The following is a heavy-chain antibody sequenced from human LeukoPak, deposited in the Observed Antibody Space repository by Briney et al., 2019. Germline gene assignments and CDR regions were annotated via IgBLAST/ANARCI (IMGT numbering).Heavy chain of an antibody. V-gene: IGHV1-2*02. CDR1: GYTFTGYY. Sequence: ASVKVSCKASGYTFTGYYMHWVRQAPGQGLEWMGWINPNSGGTNYAQKFQGRVTMTRDTSISTAYMELSRLRSDDTAVYYCARDFFVPAAGTYNWFDPWGQGTLVTVSS. D-gene: IGHD6-13*01. J-gene: IGHJ5*02. CDR2: INPNSGGT. CDR3: ARDFFVPAAGTYNWFDP.